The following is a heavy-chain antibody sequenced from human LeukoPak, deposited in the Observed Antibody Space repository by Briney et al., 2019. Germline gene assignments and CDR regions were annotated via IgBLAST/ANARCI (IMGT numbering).Heavy chain of an antibody. V-gene: IGHV4-59*01. CDR2: IYYSGST. CDR1: GGSISIYY. Sequence: SETLSLTCTVSGGSISIYYWSWIRQPPGKGLEWIGYIYYSGSTNYNPSLKSRVTISVDTSKNQFSLKLSSVTAADTAVYYCSDSSGSNWDQGTLVTVSS. CDR3: SDSSGSN. D-gene: IGHD6-19*01. J-gene: IGHJ1*01.